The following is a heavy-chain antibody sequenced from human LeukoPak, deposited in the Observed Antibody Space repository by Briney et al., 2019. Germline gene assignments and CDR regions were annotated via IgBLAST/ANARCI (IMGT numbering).Heavy chain of an antibody. CDR3: ARGQRDTMDYYYYYGMDV. J-gene: IGHJ6*02. V-gene: IGHV4-4*07. Sequence: PSETLSLTCTVSGGSISSYYWSWIRQPAGKGLEWIGRIYTSGSTNYNPSLKSRVTMSVDTSKNQFSLKLSSVTAADTAVYYCARGQRDTMDYYYYYGMDVWGQGTTVTVSS. CDR1: GGSISSYY. CDR2: IYTSGST. D-gene: IGHD3-3*01.